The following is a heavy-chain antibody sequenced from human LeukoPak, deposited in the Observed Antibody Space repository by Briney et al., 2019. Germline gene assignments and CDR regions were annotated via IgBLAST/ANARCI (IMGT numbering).Heavy chain of an antibody. V-gene: IGHV1-46*01. CDR3: AYDSSGYYYFDY. Sequence: ASVKVSCKASGYTFTSYGISWVRQAPGQGLEWMGIINPSGGSTSYAQKFQGRVTMTRDMSTSTVYMELSSLRSEDTAVYYCAYDSSGYYYFDYWGQGTLVTVSS. CDR1: GYTFTSYG. CDR2: INPSGGST. J-gene: IGHJ4*02. D-gene: IGHD3-22*01.